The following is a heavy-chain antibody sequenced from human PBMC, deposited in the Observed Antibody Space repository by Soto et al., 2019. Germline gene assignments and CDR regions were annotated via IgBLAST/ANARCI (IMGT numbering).Heavy chain of an antibody. CDR2: IYYSGST. CDR1: GGSISSYY. Sequence: QVQLQESGPGLVKPSETLSLTCTVSGGSISSYYWSWIRQPPGKGLEWIGYIYYSGSTNYNPSLRMRVTISVDTSKNQLARKLSSVTAADTAGSYAARQSRVYYGMDVWGQGTTVTVPS. V-gene: IGHV4-59*08. J-gene: IGHJ6*02. CDR3: ARQSRVYYGMDV.